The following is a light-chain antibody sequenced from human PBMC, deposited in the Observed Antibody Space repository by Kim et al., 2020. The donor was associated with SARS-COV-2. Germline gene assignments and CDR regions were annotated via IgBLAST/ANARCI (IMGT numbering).Light chain of an antibody. Sequence: DIQMTQSPSSLSAFVGDRVTITCRASQGINNYLAWSQQRPGKVPKLLIYAASTLQSGVPSRFSGSGFGTDFTLTISSLQPEDGATYYCQKYNSAPWTFGRGTKVDIK. CDR2: AAS. J-gene: IGKJ1*01. CDR1: QGINNY. CDR3: QKYNSAPWT. V-gene: IGKV1-27*01.